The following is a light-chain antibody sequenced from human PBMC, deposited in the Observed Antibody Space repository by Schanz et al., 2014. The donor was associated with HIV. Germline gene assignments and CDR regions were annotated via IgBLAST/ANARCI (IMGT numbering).Light chain of an antibody. CDR3: SSYGGNNNLV. J-gene: IGLJ2*01. CDR2: DVS. Sequence: QSVLTQPRSVPGSPGQSVTISCTGTSSDIGAYNYISWYQQHPGKAPKLMIYDVSKRPSGVPDRFSGSKSGNTASLTVSGLQPEDEADYYCSSYGGNNNLVFGGGTKLTVL. V-gene: IGLV2-11*02. CDR1: SSDIGAYNY.